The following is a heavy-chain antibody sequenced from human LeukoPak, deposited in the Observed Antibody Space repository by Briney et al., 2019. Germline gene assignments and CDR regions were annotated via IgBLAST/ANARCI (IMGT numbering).Heavy chain of an antibody. V-gene: IGHV3-74*01. CDR2: INSDGSST. CDR3: ARELGPYYYYGMDV. Sequence: PGGSLRLSCAASGFTFSSYWMHWVRHAPGKGLVWVSRINSDGSSTIYADSVKGRFTISRDNAKNTLYLQMNSLRAEDTAVYYCARELGPYYYYGMDVWGKGTTVTVSS. J-gene: IGHJ6*04. CDR1: GFTFSSYW. D-gene: IGHD7-27*01.